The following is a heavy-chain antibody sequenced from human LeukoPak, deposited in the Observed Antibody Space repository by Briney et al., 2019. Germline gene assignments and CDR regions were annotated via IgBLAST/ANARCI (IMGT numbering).Heavy chain of an antibody. J-gene: IGHJ5*02. CDR2: IFYSGID. V-gene: IGHV4-59*08. CDR1: GASISSYY. Sequence: SETLSLTCTVSGASISSYYWSWIRQPPGKGLEWIGYIFYSGIDRYNPALESRVTISIDTSKNHFSLKLTSVTAADTAVYYCARHDNYPGFGRGFDPWGQGTLVTVSS. D-gene: IGHD1-14*01. CDR3: ARHDNYPGFGRGFDP.